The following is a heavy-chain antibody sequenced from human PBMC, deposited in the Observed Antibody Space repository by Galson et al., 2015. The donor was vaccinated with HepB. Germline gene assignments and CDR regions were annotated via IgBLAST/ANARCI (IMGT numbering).Heavy chain of an antibody. CDR3: AKGGGDRYCSSTSCSRDHFDY. Sequence: SLRLSCAASGFTFSSYGMHWVRQAPGKGLEWVAVISYDGSNKYYADSVKGRFTISRDNSKNTLYLQMNSLRAEDTAVYYCAKGGGDRYCSSTSCSRDHFDYWGQGTLVTVSS. V-gene: IGHV3-30*18. CDR1: GFTFSSYG. D-gene: IGHD2-2*01. J-gene: IGHJ4*02. CDR2: ISYDGSNK.